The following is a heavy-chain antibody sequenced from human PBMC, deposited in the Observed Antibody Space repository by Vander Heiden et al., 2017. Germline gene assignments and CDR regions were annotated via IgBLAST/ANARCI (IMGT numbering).Heavy chain of an antibody. CDR2: IYCSGST. D-gene: IGHD1-7*01. CDR3: AGEAGTSPLFDY. Sequence: QVQLLESGPGLVKPSETLSLTCTAPGGSISSYYWSLMRQPPGKGLEWIGYIYCSGSTNYNPSLKSRVAISVDTSKNQFSRKLSTVTAADTAVYYCAGEAGTSPLFDYWGQGTLVTVSS. J-gene: IGHJ4*02. V-gene: IGHV4-59*01. CDR1: GGSISSYY.